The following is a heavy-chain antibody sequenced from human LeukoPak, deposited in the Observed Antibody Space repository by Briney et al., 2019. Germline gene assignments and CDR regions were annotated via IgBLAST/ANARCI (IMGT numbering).Heavy chain of an antibody. CDR3: ARGFVSITNGRAFDI. V-gene: IGHV1-69*05. CDR2: IIPIFGTT. CDR1: GGTFSSYA. D-gene: IGHD1-1*01. J-gene: IGHJ3*02. Sequence: GASVKVSCKASGGTFSSYAISWVRQAPGQGLEWMGGIIPIFGTTNYAQKLQGRVTITTDEITSTAYMELSSLRSEDTALYYCARGFVSITNGRAFDIWGQGTMVTVSS.